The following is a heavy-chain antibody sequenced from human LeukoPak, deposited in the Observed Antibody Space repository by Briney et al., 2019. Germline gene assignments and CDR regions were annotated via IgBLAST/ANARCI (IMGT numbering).Heavy chain of an antibody. CDR2: ISGSGGST. V-gene: IGHV3-23*01. J-gene: IGHJ4*02. D-gene: IGHD3-22*01. Sequence: PGGSLRLSCAASGFTFSSYAVSWVRQAPGKGLEWVSAISGSGGSTYYADSVKGRFTISRDNSKNTLYLQMNSLRAEDTAVYYCAKPQGYYYDGSALPDYWGQGTLVTVSS. CDR3: AKPQGYYYDGSALPDY. CDR1: GFTFSSYA.